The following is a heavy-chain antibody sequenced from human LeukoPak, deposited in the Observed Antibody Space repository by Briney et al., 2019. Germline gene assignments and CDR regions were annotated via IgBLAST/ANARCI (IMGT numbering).Heavy chain of an antibody. CDR1: GVSISSGSYY. CDR2: IYTSGST. Sequence: SETLSLTCTVSGVSISSGSYYWGWIRQPAGKGLEWIGRIYTSGSTNYNPSLKSRVTISVDTSKNQFSLKLSSVTAADTAVYYCARGVVVNGNWFDPWGQGTLVTVSS. CDR3: ARGVVVNGNWFDP. D-gene: IGHD2-15*01. V-gene: IGHV4-61*02. J-gene: IGHJ5*02.